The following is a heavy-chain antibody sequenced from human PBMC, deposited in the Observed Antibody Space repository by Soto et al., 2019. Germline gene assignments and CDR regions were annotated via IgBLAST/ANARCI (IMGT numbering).Heavy chain of an antibody. J-gene: IGHJ6*03. Sequence: KSSETLSLTCTVSGGSISSGGYYWSWIRQHPGKGLEWIGYIYYSGSTYYNPSLKSRVTISVDTSKNQFSLKLSSVTAADTAVYYCARHVGDILTDYYYYMDVWGKGTTVTV. V-gene: IGHV4-31*03. CDR1: GGSISSGGYY. D-gene: IGHD3-9*01. CDR2: IYYSGST. CDR3: ARHVGDILTDYYYYMDV.